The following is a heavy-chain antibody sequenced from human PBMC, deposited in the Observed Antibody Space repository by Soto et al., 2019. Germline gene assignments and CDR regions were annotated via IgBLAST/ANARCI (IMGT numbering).Heavy chain of an antibody. J-gene: IGHJ6*02. CDR1: GGTFSSYA. V-gene: IGHV1-69*01. CDR2: IIPIFGTA. D-gene: IGHD2-15*01. Sequence: QVQLVQSGAAVKKPGSSVKVSCKAPGGTFSSYAISWVRQAPGQGLEWMGGIIPIFGTANYAQKFQGRVTITADESTSTGYMELSSLRSEDTAVYYWARSQGGSSSLDIYYYYYYGMDVWGQGTTVTVSS. CDR3: ARSQGGSSSLDIYYYYYYGMDV.